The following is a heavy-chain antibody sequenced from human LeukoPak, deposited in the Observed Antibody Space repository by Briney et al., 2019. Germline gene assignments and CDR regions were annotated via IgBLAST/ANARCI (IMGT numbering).Heavy chain of an antibody. CDR1: GYTLTELS. CDR2: FDPEDGET. J-gene: IGHJ5*02. V-gene: IGHV1-24*01. Sequence: ASVKVSCKASGYTLTELSMHWVRQAPGKGLEWMGGFDPEDGETIYAQKFQGRVTMTEDTSTDTAYMELSSLRSEDTAVYYCATERITMVRGSNWFDPWGQGTLVTVSS. CDR3: ATERITMVRGSNWFDP. D-gene: IGHD3-10*01.